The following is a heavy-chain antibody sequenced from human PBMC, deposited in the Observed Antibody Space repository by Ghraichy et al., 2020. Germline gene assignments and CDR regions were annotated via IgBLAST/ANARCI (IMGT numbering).Heavy chain of an antibody. CDR3: VKVGGGPRWYYDL. Sequence: GGSLRLSCTASGFTLRNDVISWVRQAPGKGLQWVSSIRGSDGSTYYVDSVKGRFTISRDNSQNTIYLQMNSLRAGDTAVYYCVKVGGGPRWYYDLWGRGTLVTVSS. J-gene: IGHJ2*01. D-gene: IGHD3-16*01. V-gene: IGHV3-23*01. CDR2: IRGSDGST. CDR1: GFTLRNDV.